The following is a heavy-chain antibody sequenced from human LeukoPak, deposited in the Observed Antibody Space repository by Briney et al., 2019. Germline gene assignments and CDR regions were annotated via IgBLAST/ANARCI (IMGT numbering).Heavy chain of an antibody. CDR2: FYSGGST. CDR3: ARVGSGLNLYYFGY. J-gene: IGHJ4*02. Sequence: SETLSLTCTVFGDSISDSKYFWGWTRQPPGKGLEWIGNFYSGGSTYYNPSLKSRVAISEDTSGKQFSLRLGSVTAADTAVYFCARVGSGLNLYYFGYWGQGILVTVSS. V-gene: IGHV4-39*07. D-gene: IGHD3-3*01. CDR1: GDSISDSKYF.